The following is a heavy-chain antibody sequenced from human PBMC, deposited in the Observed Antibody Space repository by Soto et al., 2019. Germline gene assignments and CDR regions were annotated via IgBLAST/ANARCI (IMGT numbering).Heavy chain of an antibody. CDR1: GFTFSSYA. D-gene: IGHD3-9*01. J-gene: IGHJ6*02. V-gene: IGHV3-23*01. CDR3: AKPLRYFDWLVRPWNAMDV. Sequence: GGSLRLSCAASGFTFSSYAMSWVRQAPGKGLEWVSAISGSGGSTYYADSVKGRFTISRDNSKNTLFLQMNSLGAEETAVYYCAKPLRYFDWLVRPWNAMDVWGQGTTVTVSS. CDR2: ISGSGGST.